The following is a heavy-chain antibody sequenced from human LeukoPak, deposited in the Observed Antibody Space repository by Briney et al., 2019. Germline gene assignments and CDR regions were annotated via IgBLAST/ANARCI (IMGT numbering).Heavy chain of an antibody. D-gene: IGHD3-22*01. CDR3: ARSIPVTYYYDSSGYVFDY. Sequence: SETLSLTCTVSGGSISSYYWSWIRQPPGKGLEWIGYIYYSGSTNYNPSLKSRVTMSVDTSKNQFSLKLSSVTAADTAVYYCARSIPVTYYYDSSGYVFDYWGQGTLVTVSS. CDR2: IYYSGST. CDR1: GGSISSYY. J-gene: IGHJ4*02. V-gene: IGHV4-59*01.